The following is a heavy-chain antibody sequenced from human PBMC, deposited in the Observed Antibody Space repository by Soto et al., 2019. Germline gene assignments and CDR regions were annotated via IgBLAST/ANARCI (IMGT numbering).Heavy chain of an antibody. D-gene: IGHD1-26*01. CDR1: GGSFSGYY. Sequence: QVQLQQWGAGLLKPSETLSLTCAVYGGSFSGYYWSWIRQPPGKGLEWIGEINHSGSTNYNTSLKSRGATLVDASTNQFSLQLSGVTAAAAAVYYYGGRAGLRSSLRSSYYYGMDVWGQGTTVTVSS. J-gene: IGHJ6*02. CDR2: INHSGST. V-gene: IGHV4-34*01. CDR3: GGRAGLRSSLRSSYYYGMDV.